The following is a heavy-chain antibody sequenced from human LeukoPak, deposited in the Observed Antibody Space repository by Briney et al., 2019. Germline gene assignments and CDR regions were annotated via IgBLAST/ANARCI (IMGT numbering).Heavy chain of an antibody. D-gene: IGHD1-26*01. CDR1: GFTFSSYT. Sequence: GRSLRLSCAASGFTFSSYTMSWVRQAPGKGLEWVAVISYDGSNKYYADSVKGRFTISRDNSKNTLYLQMNSLRAEDTAVYYCAREGSSPSGGMDVWGKGTTVTVSS. V-gene: IGHV3-30-3*01. J-gene: IGHJ6*03. CDR3: AREGSSPSGGMDV. CDR2: ISYDGSNK.